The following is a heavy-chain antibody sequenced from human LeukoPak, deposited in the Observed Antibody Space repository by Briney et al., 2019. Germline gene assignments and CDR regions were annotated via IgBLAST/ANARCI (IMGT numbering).Heavy chain of an antibody. J-gene: IGHJ4*02. CDR2: ISSSSSYI. D-gene: IGHD6-13*01. CDR3: ASSMQQLAPDFDY. CDR1: GFTFSSYW. Sequence: GGSLRLSCGASGFTFSSYWMHWVRQAPGKGLVWVSSISSSSSYIYYADSVKGRFTISRDNAKNSLYLQMNSLRAGDTAVYYCASSMQQLAPDFDYWGQGTLVTVSS. V-gene: IGHV3-21*01.